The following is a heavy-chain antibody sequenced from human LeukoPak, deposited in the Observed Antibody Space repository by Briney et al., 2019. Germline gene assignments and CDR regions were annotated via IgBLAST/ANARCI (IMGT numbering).Heavy chain of an antibody. D-gene: IGHD6-13*01. J-gene: IGHJ4*02. CDR2: IYYSGST. V-gene: IGHV4-39*07. Sequence: PSETLSLTCTVSDGSINTGDYYWGWIRQPPGKGLEWIGSIYYSGSTYYNPSLKSRVTISVDTSKNQFSLKLSSVTAADTAVYYCAREDSSSWYFHFDYWGQGTLVTVSS. CDR1: DGSINTGDYY. CDR3: AREDSSSWYFHFDY.